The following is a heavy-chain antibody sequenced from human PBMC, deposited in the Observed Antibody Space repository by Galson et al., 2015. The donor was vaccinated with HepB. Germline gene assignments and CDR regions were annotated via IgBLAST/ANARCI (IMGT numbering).Heavy chain of an antibody. D-gene: IGHD6-19*01. CDR1: GGSFRDSY. CDR3: AGSRGWYALHY. CDR2: THHSGST. V-gene: IGHV4-34*01. J-gene: IGHJ4*02. Sequence: LSLTCEVSGGSFRDSYWSWIRQSPGKGLEWIGETHHSGSTKYNPSHESRATVSADKSRHQFSLKLSSVTAADAAVYYCAGSRGWYALHYWGQGTLVTVSS.